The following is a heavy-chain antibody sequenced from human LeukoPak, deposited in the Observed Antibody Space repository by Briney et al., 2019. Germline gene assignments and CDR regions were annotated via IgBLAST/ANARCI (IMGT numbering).Heavy chain of an antibody. CDR3: ARNTLGATDFDY. V-gene: IGHV1-3*01. Sequence: ASVTVSCTASGYTFTRYAIHWVRQAPGQRLEWMGWINAGNGEIKYSQNLQDRVTITRDTSVSTAYMELTSLRFEDTAVYYCARNTLGATDFDYWGQGTLVTVSS. J-gene: IGHJ4*02. CDR1: GYTFTRYA. D-gene: IGHD1-26*01. CDR2: INAGNGEI.